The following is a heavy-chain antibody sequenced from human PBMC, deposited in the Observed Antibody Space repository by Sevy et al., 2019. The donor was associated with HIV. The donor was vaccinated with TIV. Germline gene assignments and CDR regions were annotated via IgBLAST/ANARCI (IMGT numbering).Heavy chain of an antibody. J-gene: IGHJ4*02. CDR2: ISYDGSNK. CDR3: AKDGGDPYLKDSSSWSRGADY. CDR1: GFTFSSYG. D-gene: IGHD6-13*01. V-gene: IGHV3-30*18. Sequence: GGSLRLSCAASGFTFSSYGMHWVRQAPGKGLEWVAVISYDGSNKYYADSVKGRFTISRDNSKNTLYLQMNSLRAEETAVYYCAKDGGDPYLKDSSSWSRGADYWGQGTLVTVSS.